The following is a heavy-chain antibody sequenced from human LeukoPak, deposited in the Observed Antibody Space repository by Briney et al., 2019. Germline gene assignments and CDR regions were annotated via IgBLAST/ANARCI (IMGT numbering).Heavy chain of an antibody. J-gene: IGHJ4*02. CDR3: ARDLSRLAFYDSSGFDFDF. Sequence: ASVKVSCKTSGYTFTNYDLTWVRQATGQGPEWMGWMSPDGGKTAYAQKFQGRVTVTRDTSISTAYMELRRLRPDDTAVYYCARDLSRLAFYDSSGFDFDFWGQGTLVTVSS. V-gene: IGHV1-8*01. D-gene: IGHD3-22*01. CDR1: GYTFTNYD. CDR2: MSPDGGKT.